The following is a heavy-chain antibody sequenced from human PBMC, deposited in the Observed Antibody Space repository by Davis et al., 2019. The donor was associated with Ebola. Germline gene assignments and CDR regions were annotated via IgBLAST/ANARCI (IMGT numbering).Heavy chain of an antibody. CDR1: GFTFNSYW. Sequence: GESLKISCAASGFTFNSYWMNWVRQTPEKGLEWVANLKEDGSEKYYVDSVKGRFTISRDNANNLVYLQMTSLRVEDTAMYYCASGSWQPGVDYWGQGTLVTVSS. V-gene: IGHV3-7*03. D-gene: IGHD3-10*01. CDR2: LKEDGSEK. CDR3: ASGSWQPGVDY. J-gene: IGHJ4*02.